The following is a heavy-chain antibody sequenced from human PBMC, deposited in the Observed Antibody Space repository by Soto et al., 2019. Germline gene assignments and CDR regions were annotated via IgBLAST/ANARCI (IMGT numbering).Heavy chain of an antibody. CDR2: IYQSGST. V-gene: IGHV4-4*02. Sequence: SETLSLTCTVSGGSISSRNWWSWLRQSPTKGLEWIGEIYQSGSTNYNPSLESRVTISVDKSKNQFSLELSSVTAADTAIYYCRSSTSCYDESCVDVWGQGTMVTVSS. CDR1: GGSISSRNW. CDR3: RSSTSCYDESCVDV. D-gene: IGHD2-2*01. J-gene: IGHJ6*02.